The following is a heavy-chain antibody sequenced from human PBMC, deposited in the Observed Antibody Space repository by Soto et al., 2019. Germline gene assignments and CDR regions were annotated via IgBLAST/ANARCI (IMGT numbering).Heavy chain of an antibody. V-gene: IGHV4-4*02. CDR1: GGSISSSNW. D-gene: IGHD3-10*01. CDR3: ARRWGEGRIDY. J-gene: IGHJ4*02. Sequence: QVQLQESGPGLVKPSGTLSLTCAVSGGSISSSNWWSCVRQPPGKGLEWFGEIYHSGNTNYNPSLKSRVTMAVDTSRKQFSLRLSAVTAADTAVYYCARRWGEGRIDYWGQGTLVTVSS. CDR2: IYHSGNT.